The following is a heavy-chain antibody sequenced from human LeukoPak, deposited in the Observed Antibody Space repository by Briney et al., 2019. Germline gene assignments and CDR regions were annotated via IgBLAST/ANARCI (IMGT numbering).Heavy chain of an antibody. J-gene: IGHJ4*02. CDR3: ARDRGWAVAGPNFRY. CDR1: GYTFTSYD. V-gene: IGHV1-18*01. D-gene: IGHD6-19*01. Sequence: ASVKVSCKASGYTFTSYDISWVRQAPGQGLEWMGWISAYNGNTNYAQKLQGRVTMTTDTSTSTAYMELRSLRSDDTAVYYCARDRGWAVAGPNFRYWGQGTLVTVSS. CDR2: ISAYNGNT.